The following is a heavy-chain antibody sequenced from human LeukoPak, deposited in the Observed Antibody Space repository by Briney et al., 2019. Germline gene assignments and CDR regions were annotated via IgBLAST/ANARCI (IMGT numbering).Heavy chain of an antibody. CDR2: IFYFGIT. V-gene: IGHV4-59*04. D-gene: IGHD6-13*01. J-gene: IGHJ4*02. Sequence: SETLSLTCTVSGGSISNYYRSWIRQPPGKGLEWIGTIFYFGITYYNPSLNSRVTISEDTSKNQFSLKLSSVTAADTALYYCARGMASAGQYYFDFWGQGTLVTVSS. CDR3: ARGMASAGQYYFDF. CDR1: GGSISNYY.